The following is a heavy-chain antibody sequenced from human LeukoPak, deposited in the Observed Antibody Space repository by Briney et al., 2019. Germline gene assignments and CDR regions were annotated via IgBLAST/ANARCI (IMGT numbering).Heavy chain of an antibody. Sequence: GGSLRLSCVASGFTFSSYAMGWVRQAPGKGLEWVSAISGGGGSTYYADSVKGRLTISRDNSKNTLYLQMNSLRAEDTAVYYCAKASSSSYYYYYMDVWGKGTTVTVSS. CDR3: AKASSSSYYYYYMDV. CDR2: ISGGGGST. D-gene: IGHD2-2*01. J-gene: IGHJ6*03. CDR1: GFTFSSYA. V-gene: IGHV3-23*01.